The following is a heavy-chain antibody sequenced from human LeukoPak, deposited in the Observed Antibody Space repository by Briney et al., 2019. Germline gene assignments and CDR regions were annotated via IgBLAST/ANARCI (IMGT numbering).Heavy chain of an antibody. J-gene: IGHJ4*02. V-gene: IGHV3-21*01. D-gene: IGHD1-26*01. CDR1: GFTFSSYS. CDR3: ARVRVVGATTHFDY. CDR2: ISSSSYI. Sequence: GGSLRLSCAASGFTFSSYSMSWVRQAPGKGLEWVSSISSSSYIYYADSVKGRFTISRDNAKNSLYLQMNSLRAEDTAVYYCARVRVVGATTHFDYWGQGTLVTVSS.